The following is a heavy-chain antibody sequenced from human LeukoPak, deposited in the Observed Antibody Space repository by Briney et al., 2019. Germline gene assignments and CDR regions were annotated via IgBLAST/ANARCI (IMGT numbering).Heavy chain of an antibody. CDR3: AREAAGLERRIDY. J-gene: IGHJ4*02. Sequence: SETLSLTCTVSGYSISSGYYWGWIRQPPGKGLEWIGSIYHSGNTYYNPSLKSRVTISVDTSKNQFSLKLSSVTAADTAVYYCAREAAGLERRIDYWGQGTLVTVSS. CDR2: IYHSGNT. V-gene: IGHV4-38-2*02. CDR1: GYSISSGYY. D-gene: IGHD1-1*01.